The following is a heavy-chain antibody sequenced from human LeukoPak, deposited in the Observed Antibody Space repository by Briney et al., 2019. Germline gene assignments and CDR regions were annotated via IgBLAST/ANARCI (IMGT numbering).Heavy chain of an antibody. CDR1: GYSISSGYY. Sequence: KSSETLSLTCAVSGYSISSGYYWGWIRQPPGKGLEWIGSIYHSGGTYYNPSLKSRVTISVDTSKNQFSLKLSSVTAADTAVYYCARRLEGWLQFQYYFDYWGQGTLVTVSS. CDR3: ARRLEGWLQFQYYFDY. D-gene: IGHD5-24*01. V-gene: IGHV4-38-2*01. CDR2: IYHSGGT. J-gene: IGHJ4*02.